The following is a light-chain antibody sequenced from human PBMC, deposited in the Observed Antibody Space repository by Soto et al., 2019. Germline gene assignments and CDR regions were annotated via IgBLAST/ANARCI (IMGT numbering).Light chain of an antibody. CDR1: QSVSSN. V-gene: IGKV3-15*01. CDR3: QQYGYSSWT. J-gene: IGKJ1*01. CDR2: GAF. Sequence: EIVMTQSPATLSVSPGERTTLSCRASQSVSSNLAWYQQKPGQAPRLLIYGAFTRATGVPARFSGSGSGTEFTLTISRLEPGDFAVYYCQQYGYSSWTFGQGTKVDIK.